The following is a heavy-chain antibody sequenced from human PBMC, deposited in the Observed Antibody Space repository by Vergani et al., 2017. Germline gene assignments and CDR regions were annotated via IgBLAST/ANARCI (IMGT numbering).Heavy chain of an antibody. D-gene: IGHD3-22*01. CDR2: ISGSGGST. CDR3: ARDRRITMIVVALNLGYGMDV. J-gene: IGHJ6*02. Sequence: EVQLVESGGGLVQPGGSLRLSCAASGFTFSSYAMSWVRQAPGKGLEWVSAISGSGGSTYYADSVKGRFTISRDNSKNTLYLQMNSLRAEDTAVYYCARDRRITMIVVALNLGYGMDVWGQGTTVTVSS. CDR1: GFTFSSYA. V-gene: IGHV3-23*04.